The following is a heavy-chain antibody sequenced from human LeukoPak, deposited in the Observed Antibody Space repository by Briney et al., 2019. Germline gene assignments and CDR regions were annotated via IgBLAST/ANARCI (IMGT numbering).Heavy chain of an antibody. D-gene: IGHD3-22*01. CDR1: GGSISDYY. CDR3: ARHGTNYYDSNGYYSFDS. Sequence: PSETLSLTCTVSGGSISDYYWSWIRQPPGEALEWIGYIYSSGSTNYKPSLKSRVTISVDMSKNQFSLRLISVTAADTAVYYCARHGTNYYDSNGYYSFDSWGQGTLVTVSS. CDR2: IYSSGST. J-gene: IGHJ4*02. V-gene: IGHV4-59*08.